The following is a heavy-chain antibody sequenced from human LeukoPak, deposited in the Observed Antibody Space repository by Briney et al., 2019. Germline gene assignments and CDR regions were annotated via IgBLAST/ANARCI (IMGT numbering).Heavy chain of an antibody. D-gene: IGHD2-15*01. J-gene: IGHJ1*01. Sequence: ASVKVSCKASGYTFNNYGISWVRQAPGQGLEWMGRISAYNGNTNYAQKVQDRVTMTTDTSTSTAYMELRNLTSDDTAVYYCARDSADCSGGSYYSAEYFQHWGQGTLVTVSS. CDR3: ARDSADCSGGSYYSAEYFQH. CDR2: ISAYNGNT. CDR1: GYTFNNYG. V-gene: IGHV1-18*01.